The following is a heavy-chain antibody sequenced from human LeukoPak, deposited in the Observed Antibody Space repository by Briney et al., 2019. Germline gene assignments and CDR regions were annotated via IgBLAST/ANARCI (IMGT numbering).Heavy chain of an antibody. V-gene: IGHV3-7*01. CDR3: ARDKAEGPSRLDN. J-gene: IGHJ4*02. D-gene: IGHD2-2*01. CDR1: GFTFSSYW. Sequence: PGGSLRLSCAASGFTFSSYWMSWVRQAPGKGLERVANIKQDGSENYYVDSVKGRFTISRDNAKNSLYLQMSGLRAEDTALYYCARDKAEGPSRLDNWGQGTLVTVSS. CDR2: IKQDGSEN.